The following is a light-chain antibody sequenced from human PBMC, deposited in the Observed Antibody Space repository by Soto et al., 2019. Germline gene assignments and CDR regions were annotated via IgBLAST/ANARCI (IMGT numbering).Light chain of an antibody. V-gene: IGLV2-14*01. J-gene: IGLJ2*01. CDR1: SSDVGGYNY. CDR2: AVS. Sequence: QSALTQPASVSGSPGQSITISCTGTSSDVGGYNYVSWYQQHPGKAPKLMIYAVSNRPSGVSNRFSGSKSGNTASLTISGLQAEDEADYYCSSYTSNSTPLFGGGTKLTVL. CDR3: SSYTSNSTPL.